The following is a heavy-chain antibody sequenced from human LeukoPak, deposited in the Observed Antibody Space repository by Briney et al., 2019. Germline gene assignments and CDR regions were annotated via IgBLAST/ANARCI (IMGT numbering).Heavy chain of an antibody. CDR1: GGTFSSYA. Sequence: ASVKVSCKASGGTFSSYAISWVRQAPGQGLEWMGGIIPIFGTANYAQKFQGRVTITADESTSTAYMELSSLRSEDTAVYYCAREIARITIFGVDRGYFDYWGQGTLVTVSS. D-gene: IGHD3-3*01. V-gene: IGHV1-69*13. J-gene: IGHJ4*02. CDR3: AREIARITIFGVDRGYFDY. CDR2: IIPIFGTA.